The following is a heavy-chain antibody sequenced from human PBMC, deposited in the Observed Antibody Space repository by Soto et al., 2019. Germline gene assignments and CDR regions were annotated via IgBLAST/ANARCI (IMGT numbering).Heavy chain of an antibody. V-gene: IGHV1-58*01. CDR3: AADPPVGNKCYWYFDL. CDR1: GFTFTSSA. Sequence: QMQLVQSGPEVKKPGTSVKVSCKASGFTFTSSAVQWVRQARGQRLEWIGWIVVGSGNTNYAQKFQERVTITRDMSTSTAYMELSSLRAEDTAVYYCAADPPVGNKCYWYFDLWGRGTLVTVSS. J-gene: IGHJ2*01. CDR2: IVVGSGNT. D-gene: IGHD2-15*01.